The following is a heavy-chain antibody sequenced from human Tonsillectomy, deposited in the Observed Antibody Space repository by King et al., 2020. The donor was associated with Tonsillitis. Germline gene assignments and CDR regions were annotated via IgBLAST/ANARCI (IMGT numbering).Heavy chain of an antibody. D-gene: IGHD3-10*01. CDR2: IYYSGST. CDR1: GGSISSGGYS. V-gene: IGHV4-30-4*07. CDR3: ARVVTMVRGARDPNNWFDP. J-gene: IGHJ5*02. Sequence: VQLQESGPGLVKPSQTLSLTCAVSGGSISSGGYSWSWIRQPPGKGLEWIGYIYYSGSTYYNPSLKSRVTISVDTSKNQFSLKLSSVTAADTAVYYCARVVTMVRGARDPNNWFDPWGQGTLVTVSS.